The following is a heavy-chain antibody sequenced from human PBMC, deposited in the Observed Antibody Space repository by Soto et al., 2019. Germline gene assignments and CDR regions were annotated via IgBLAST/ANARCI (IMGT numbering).Heavy chain of an antibody. D-gene: IGHD6-13*01. CDR2: ISGYNGDT. V-gene: IGHV1-18*01. Sequence: QVPLVQSGAEVRQPGASVKVPCRASGYTFSTYGISWVRQAPGQGLEWMGWISGYNGDTNYAQKVQGRLTMTTDTSTRTAYMELRSLRSDDTAVYYCARDRQLAAAGTFFDYWGQGTLVTVSS. CDR1: GYTFSTYG. CDR3: ARDRQLAAAGTFFDY. J-gene: IGHJ4*02.